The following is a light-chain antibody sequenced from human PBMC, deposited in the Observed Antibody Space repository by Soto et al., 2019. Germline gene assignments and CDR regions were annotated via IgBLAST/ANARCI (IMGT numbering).Light chain of an antibody. J-gene: IGLJ3*02. CDR1: SSDLDCYNY. CDR3: SSCAGSTNWV. Sequence: QSALTQPPSASGSPGQSVTISCTGTSSDLDCYNYVSWYQQQPGKAPKLIIYEVSKRPSGVPDRFSGSKSGNAASLPVSGLQPADEADYYCSSCAGSTNWVFGGGTKLTVL. CDR2: EVS. V-gene: IGLV2-8*01.